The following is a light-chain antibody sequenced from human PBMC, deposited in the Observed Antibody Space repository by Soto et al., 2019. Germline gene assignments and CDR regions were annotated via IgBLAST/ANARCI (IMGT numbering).Light chain of an antibody. V-gene: IGLV2-14*03. CDR1: SSDIGGYNY. CDR2: DVT. CDR3: SSSTSSSTLHVV. Sequence: QSALTQPASVSGSPGQSITISCTGTSSDIGGYNYVSWYQHHPGKAPKLMIYDVTNRPSGVSNRFSGSKSGNPASLTISGLQAEDEADYYCSSSTSSSTLHVVFGGGTKLTVL. J-gene: IGLJ2*01.